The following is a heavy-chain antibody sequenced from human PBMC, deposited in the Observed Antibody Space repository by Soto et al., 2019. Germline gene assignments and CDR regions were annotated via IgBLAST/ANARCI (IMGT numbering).Heavy chain of an antibody. CDR2: IDWDDDK. CDR3: ARSHGSIAARIHFDY. Sequence: ESGPTLVNPTQTLTLTCTFSGFSLSTSGMCVSWIRQPPGKALEWLARIDWDDDKYHSTSLKTRLTISKDTSKNQVVLTMTNMDPVDTATYYCARSHGSIAARIHFDYWGQGTLVTVSS. CDR1: GFSLSTSGMC. V-gene: IGHV2-70*11. D-gene: IGHD6-6*01. J-gene: IGHJ4*02.